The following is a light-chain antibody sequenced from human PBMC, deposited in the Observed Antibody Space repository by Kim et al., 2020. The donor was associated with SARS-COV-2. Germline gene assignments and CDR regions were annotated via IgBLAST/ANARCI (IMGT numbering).Light chain of an antibody. Sequence: DIQMTQSPSSLSASVGDRVTITCRARQGISNWLAWYQQKPGKARKSLIYAASSLQSGVPSRFSGSGSGTDFTLTISSLQPEDFATYYCQQYSTYPYTFGQGTKLEI. CDR3: QQYSTYPYT. V-gene: IGKV1D-16*02. CDR2: AAS. J-gene: IGKJ2*01. CDR1: QGISNW.